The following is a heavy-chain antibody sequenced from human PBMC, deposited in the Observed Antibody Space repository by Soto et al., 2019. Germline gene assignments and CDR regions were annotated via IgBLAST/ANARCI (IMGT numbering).Heavy chain of an antibody. CDR2: IGGTSGHI. V-gene: IGHV3-21*04. CDR1: GFTFGSYA. J-gene: IGHJ3*02. Sequence: GGSLRLSCAASGFTFGSYAMVWVRQAPEKGLEWVSSIGGTSGHIYYAESMKGRLTISRDNAKNSLYLQMNSLRAEDTALYYCARAGLGAFDIWGQGTMVTVS. CDR3: ARAGLGAFDI.